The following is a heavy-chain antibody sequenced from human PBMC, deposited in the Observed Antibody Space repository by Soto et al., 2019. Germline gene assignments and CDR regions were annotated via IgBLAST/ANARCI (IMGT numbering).Heavy chain of an antibody. V-gene: IGHV4-31*03. CDR1: GGSISSGGYY. J-gene: IGHJ4*02. CDR3: AREKGPSGSPFDY. CDR2: IYYSGST. Sequence: SETLSLTCTVSGGSISSGGYYWSWIRQHPGKGLEWIGYIYYSGSTYYNPSLKSRVTISVDTSKNQFSLKLSSVTAADTAVYYCAREKGPSGSPFDYWGQGTLVTVSS.